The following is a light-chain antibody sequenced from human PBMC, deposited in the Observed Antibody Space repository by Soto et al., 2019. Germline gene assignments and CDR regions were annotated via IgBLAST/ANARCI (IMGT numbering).Light chain of an antibody. CDR2: WAS. CDR1: QSVLSSSNNKNY. Sequence: DIVMTQPPDSLTVSLGERATINCKSSQSVLSSSNNKNYLAWHQQKPGQPPKVLIYWASTRESGVPDRFGGSGSGTDFTLTINNVQAEDVAVYYCQHYHSGPITFGQGTRLEIK. V-gene: IGKV4-1*01. J-gene: IGKJ5*01. CDR3: QHYHSGPIT.